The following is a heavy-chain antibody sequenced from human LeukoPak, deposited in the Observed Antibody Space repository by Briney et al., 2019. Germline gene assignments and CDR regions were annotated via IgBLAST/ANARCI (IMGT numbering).Heavy chain of an antibody. CDR2: ITSSSSTM. CDR3: ATTYAGSGSYSFDY. Sequence: GGSLSLSCAASGFPFSDYSWNWVRQAPGKGLEWVSYITSSSSTMYYADSVKGRFTISRDNAKNSLYLQMNSLRDEDTAVYYCATTYAGSGSYSFDYWGQGTLVTVSS. J-gene: IGHJ4*02. V-gene: IGHV3-48*02. CDR1: GFPFSDYS. D-gene: IGHD3-10*01.